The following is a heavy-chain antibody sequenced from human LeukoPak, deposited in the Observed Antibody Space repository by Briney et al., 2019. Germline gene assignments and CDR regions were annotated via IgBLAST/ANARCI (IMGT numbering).Heavy chain of an antibody. J-gene: IGHJ5*02. CDR3: ARVGVGSLVLGFDP. V-gene: IGHV4-39*07. CDR1: GGSISGSSYY. D-gene: IGHD3-10*01. Sequence: PSETLSLTCTVSGGSISGSSYYWGWIRQPPGKGLEWIVSIYYSGSTYYNPSLKSRVTISVDTSKNQFSLKLSSVTAADTAVYYCARVGVGSLVLGFDPWGQGTLVTVSS. CDR2: IYYSGST.